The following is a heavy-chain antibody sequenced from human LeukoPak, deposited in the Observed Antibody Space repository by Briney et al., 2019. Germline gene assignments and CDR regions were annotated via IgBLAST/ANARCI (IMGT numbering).Heavy chain of an antibody. V-gene: IGHV3-66*01. D-gene: IGHD1-26*01. CDR1: GSSVSTNY. CDR3: ASGPYTVSSYAY. Sequence: GGSLRLSCAASGSSVSTNYMSWVRQAPGNGLEWVSLIYSGGSRHYADSVKDRFTMSRDPSKNILYLQMNSLRAEDTAVYFCASGPYTVSSYAYWGQGTLVTVSS. CDR2: IYSGGSR. J-gene: IGHJ4*02.